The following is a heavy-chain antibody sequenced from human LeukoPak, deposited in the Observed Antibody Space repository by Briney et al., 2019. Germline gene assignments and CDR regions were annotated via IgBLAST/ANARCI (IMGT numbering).Heavy chain of an antibody. J-gene: IGHJ4*02. Sequence: GASVKVSCKASGGTFSSYAISWVRQAPGQGLEWMGGIIPILGTANYAQKFQGRVTITADESTSTAYMELSSLRSEDTAVYYCARDSSIAARSFDYWGQGTLVTVSS. V-gene: IGHV1-69*13. CDR2: IIPILGTA. CDR3: ARDSSIAARSFDY. D-gene: IGHD6-6*01. CDR1: GGTFSSYA.